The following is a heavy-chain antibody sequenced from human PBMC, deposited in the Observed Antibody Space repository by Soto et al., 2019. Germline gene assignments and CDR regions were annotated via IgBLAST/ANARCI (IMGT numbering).Heavy chain of an antibody. V-gene: IGHV4-59*08. CDR3: ARRAYGDYVPGFHYYYYMDV. Sequence: SETLSLTCTVSGGSISSYYWSWIRQPPGKGLEWIGYIYYSGSTNYNPSLKSRVTISVDTSKNQFSLKLSSVTAADTAVYYCARRAYGDYVPGFHYYYYMDVWGKGTTVTVSS. D-gene: IGHD4-17*01. J-gene: IGHJ6*03. CDR2: IYYSGST. CDR1: GGSISSYY.